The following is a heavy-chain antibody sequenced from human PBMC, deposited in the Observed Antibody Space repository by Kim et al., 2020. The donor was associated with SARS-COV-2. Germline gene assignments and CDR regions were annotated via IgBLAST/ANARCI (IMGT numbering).Heavy chain of an antibody. J-gene: IGHJ5*02. CDR2: IYPGDSDT. CDR3: ARLGDSSSWSNNWFDP. CDR1: GYSFTSYW. Sequence: GESLKISCKGSGYSFTSYWIGWVRQMPGKGLEWMGIIYPGDSDTRYSPSFQGQVTISADKSISTAYLQWSSLKASDTAMYYCARLGDSSSWSNNWFDPWGQGTLVTVSS. D-gene: IGHD6-13*01. V-gene: IGHV5-51*01.